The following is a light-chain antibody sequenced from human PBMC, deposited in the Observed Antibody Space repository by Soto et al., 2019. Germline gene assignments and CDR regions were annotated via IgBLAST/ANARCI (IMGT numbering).Light chain of an antibody. CDR2: GAS. J-gene: IGKJ3*01. CDR1: QSVSSSY. V-gene: IGKV3-20*01. Sequence: EMVLTQSPGTLSLSPGERATLSCRASQSVSSSYLAWYQQKPGQAPRLLIYGASSKATGIPDRFSGSGSGTDLSLTISRLEPEDFAVYYCQQYGSALFTFGPGTKVDIK. CDR3: QQYGSALFT.